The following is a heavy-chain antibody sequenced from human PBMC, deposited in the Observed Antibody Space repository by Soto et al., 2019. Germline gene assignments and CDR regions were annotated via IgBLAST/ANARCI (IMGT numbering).Heavy chain of an antibody. J-gene: IGHJ3*02. CDR1: GFTVSSNY. Sequence: GGSLRLSCAASGFTVSSNYMSWVRQAPGKGLEWVSVIYSGGSTYYADSVKGRFTISRDNSKNTLYLQMNSLRAEDTAVYYCARARGLMVYAGAFDIWGQGTMVTVSS. CDR3: ARARGLMVYAGAFDI. V-gene: IGHV3-66*01. D-gene: IGHD2-8*01. CDR2: IYSGGST.